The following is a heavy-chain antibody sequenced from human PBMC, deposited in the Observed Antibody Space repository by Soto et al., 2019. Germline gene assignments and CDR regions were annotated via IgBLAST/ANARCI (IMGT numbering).Heavy chain of an antibody. CDR1: GGSISSYY. Sequence: QVQLQESGPGLVKPSETLSLTCTVSGGSISSYYWSWIRQPAGKGLEWIGRIYTSGSTNYNPSLKSRVTMSVDTSKNQFSLKLSSVTAADTAVYYCASAPRTIAAAGRGLGLYDYWGQGTLVTVSS. CDR2: IYTSGST. J-gene: IGHJ4*02. D-gene: IGHD6-13*01. CDR3: ASAPRTIAAAGRGLGLYDY. V-gene: IGHV4-4*07.